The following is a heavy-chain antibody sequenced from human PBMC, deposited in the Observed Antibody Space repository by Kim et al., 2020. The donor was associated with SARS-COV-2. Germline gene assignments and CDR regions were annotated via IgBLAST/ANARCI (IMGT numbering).Heavy chain of an antibody. CDR1: GFTFSSYA. V-gene: IGHV3-23*01. J-gene: IGHJ4*02. CDR3: AKGATYYYDSSGFGYFDY. D-gene: IGHD3-22*01. CDR2: ISGSGGST. Sequence: GGSLRLSCAASGFTFSSYAMSWVRQAPGKGLEWVSAISGSGGSTYYADSVKGRFTISRDNSKNTLYLQMNSLRAEDTAVYYCAKGATYYYDSSGFGYFDYWGQGTLVTVSS.